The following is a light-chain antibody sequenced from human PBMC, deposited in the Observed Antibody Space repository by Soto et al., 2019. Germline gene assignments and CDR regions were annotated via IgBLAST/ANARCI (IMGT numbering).Light chain of an antibody. J-gene: IGKJ5*01. Sequence: EIVLAQSPATLSLSPGERATLSCRASQSIGRNLVWCQQKPGQAPRLLIYAASTRATGVPARFSGSGSGTEFTLTISSLQSEDFAVYYCQQYNNWPITFGQGTRLEIK. CDR1: QSIGRN. CDR3: QQYNNWPIT. CDR2: AAS. V-gene: IGKV3-15*01.